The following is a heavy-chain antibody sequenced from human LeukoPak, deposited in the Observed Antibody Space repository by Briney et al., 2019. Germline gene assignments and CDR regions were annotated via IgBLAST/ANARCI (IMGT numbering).Heavy chain of an antibody. V-gene: IGHV3-53*01. Sequence: PGGSLRLSCVASGFSLSSYNMNWVRQAPGKGLEWVSVIYSGGSTYYADSVKGRFTISRDNSKNTLYLQMNSLRAEDTAVYYCARATPKHYSYGIFDYWGQGTLVTVSS. J-gene: IGHJ4*02. CDR3: ARATPKHYSYGIFDY. CDR2: IYSGGST. CDR1: GFSLSSYN. D-gene: IGHD5-18*01.